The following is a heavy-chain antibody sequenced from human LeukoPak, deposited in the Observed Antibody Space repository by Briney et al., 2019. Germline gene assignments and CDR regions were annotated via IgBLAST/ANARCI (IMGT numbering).Heavy chain of an antibody. CDR2: ISYDGSNK. V-gene: IGHV3-30-3*01. CDR1: GFTFSSYA. J-gene: IGHJ4*02. D-gene: IGHD3-10*01. Sequence: PGGSLRLSSAASGFTFSSYAMHWVRQAPGKGLEWVAVISYDGSNKYYADSVKGRFTISRDNSKNTLYLQMNSLRAEDTAVYYCARAPLWFGELFSFDYWGQGTLVTVSS. CDR3: ARAPLWFGELFSFDY.